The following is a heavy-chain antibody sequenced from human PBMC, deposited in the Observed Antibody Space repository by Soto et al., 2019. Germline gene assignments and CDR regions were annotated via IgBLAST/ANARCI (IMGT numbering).Heavy chain of an antibody. D-gene: IGHD5-18*01. CDR2: ISYDGNNK. Sequence: QVQLVESGGGAVQPGRSLRLSCAASGFTFSSDGMHWVRQAPGKGLEWVALISYDGNNKHYADSVKGRFTISRDNSKNTLLLQMNSLRAEDTAVYYCAKDSYSYGPFDHWGQGTLVTVSS. CDR3: AKDSYSYGPFDH. CDR1: GFTFSSDG. J-gene: IGHJ4*02. V-gene: IGHV3-30*18.